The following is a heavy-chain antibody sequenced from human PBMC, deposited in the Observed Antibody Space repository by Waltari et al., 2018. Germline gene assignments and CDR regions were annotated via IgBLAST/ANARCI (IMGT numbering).Heavy chain of an antibody. CDR1: GFTFSSYW. CDR2: IKQDGSEK. CDR3: ARARYSSSWPYFDY. D-gene: IGHD6-13*01. V-gene: IGHV3-7*01. Sequence: EVQLVESGGGLVQPGGSLRLSCAASGFTFSSYWMSWVRQAPGKGLEWGANIKQDGSEKYYVDSVKGRFTISRDNAKNSLYLQMNSLRAEDTAVYYCARARYSSSWPYFDYWGQGTLVTVSS. J-gene: IGHJ4*02.